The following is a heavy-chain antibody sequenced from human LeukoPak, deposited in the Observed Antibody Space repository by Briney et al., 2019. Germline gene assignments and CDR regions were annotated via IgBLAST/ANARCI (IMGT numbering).Heavy chain of an antibody. Sequence: SETLSLTCTVSGGSISSYYWNWIRQPPGKGLEWIGYIYFSGSTKYNPSLKSRVTISVDTSKNQFSLHLSSVTAADTAVYYCARTGDRTGYYYYYMDVWGKGTTVTVSS. D-gene: IGHD7-27*01. J-gene: IGHJ6*03. CDR3: ARTGDRTGYYYYYMDV. V-gene: IGHV4-59*01. CDR1: GGSISSYY. CDR2: IYFSGST.